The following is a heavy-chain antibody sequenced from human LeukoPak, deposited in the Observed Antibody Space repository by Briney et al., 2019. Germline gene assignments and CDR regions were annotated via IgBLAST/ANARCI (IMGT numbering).Heavy chain of an antibody. V-gene: IGHV3-30-3*01. CDR1: GFTFSSYA. J-gene: IGHJ4*02. CDR2: ISYDGSNK. Sequence: GRSLRLSCAASGFTFSSYAMHWVRQAPGKGLEWVAVISYDGSNKYYADSVKGRFTISRDNSKNTLYLQMNSLRAEDTAVYYCARGVGYSSSNYFDYWGQGTLVTVSS. CDR3: ARGVGYSSSNYFDY. D-gene: IGHD6-13*01.